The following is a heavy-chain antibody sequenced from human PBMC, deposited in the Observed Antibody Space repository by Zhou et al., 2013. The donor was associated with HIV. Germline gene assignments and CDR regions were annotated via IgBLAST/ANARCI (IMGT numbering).Heavy chain of an antibody. D-gene: IGHD3-10*01. V-gene: IGHV1-69*13. CDR2: IIPIFGTP. CDR1: GGTFSSYA. J-gene: IGHJ5*02. CDR3: ARADYFGSGSYYSNWFDP. Sequence: QVQLVQSGAEVKKPGSSVKVSCKASGGTFSSYAISWVRQAPGQGFEWMGRIIPIFGTPNYAQKFQGRVTITADESTSTAYMELSSLRSEDTAVYYCARADYFGSGSYYSNWFDPWGQGTLVTVSS.